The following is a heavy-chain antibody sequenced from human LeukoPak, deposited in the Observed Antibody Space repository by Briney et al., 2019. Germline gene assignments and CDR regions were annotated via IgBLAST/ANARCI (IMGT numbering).Heavy chain of an antibody. CDR3: ARTPLAYCSGGSCQSRDGFDY. V-gene: IGHV4-59*01. CDR1: GGSISSYY. Sequence: SETLSLTCTVSGGSISSYYWSWIRQPPGKGLEWIGYICYSGSTNYNPSLKSRVTISVDTSKNQFSLKLSSVTAADTAVYYCARTPLAYCSGGSCQSRDGFDYWGQGTLVTVSS. CDR2: ICYSGST. J-gene: IGHJ4*02. D-gene: IGHD2-15*01.